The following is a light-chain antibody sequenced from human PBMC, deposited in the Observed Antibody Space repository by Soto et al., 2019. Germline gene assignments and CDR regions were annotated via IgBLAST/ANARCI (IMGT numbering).Light chain of an antibody. CDR3: QQRSNWPWT. V-gene: IGKV3-11*01. Sequence: EIVLTQSPATLSLSHGERVTLSCRASQSINNYLAWYRQKPGQAPRLLIYDASNRATGIPTRFSGSGSGTDFTLTISSLEPGDFAVYYCQQRSNWPWTFGQGTKVDIK. CDR2: DAS. J-gene: IGKJ1*01. CDR1: QSINNY.